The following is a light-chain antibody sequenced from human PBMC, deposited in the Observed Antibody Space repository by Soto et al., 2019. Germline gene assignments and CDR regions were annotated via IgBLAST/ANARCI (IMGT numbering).Light chain of an antibody. V-gene: IGKV3-20*01. CDR2: GAS. J-gene: IGKJ1*01. Sequence: LNPSTGTLSLAPGESATLSCRASQSVSSSYLAWYQQKPGQAPRLLIYGASSRATGIPDRFSGSGSGTDFTLTISRLEPEDFAVYYCQQYGSSRTFGQG. CDR3: QQYGSSRT. CDR1: QSVSSSY.